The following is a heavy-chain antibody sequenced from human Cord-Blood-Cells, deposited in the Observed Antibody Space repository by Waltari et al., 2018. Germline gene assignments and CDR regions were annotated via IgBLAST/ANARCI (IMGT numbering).Heavy chain of an antibody. J-gene: IGHJ4*02. CDR3: ARGPLGDYDSSGYSYFDY. D-gene: IGHD3-22*01. CDR2: NNHSGST. Sequence: QVQLQQWGAGLLKPSETLSLTCAVYGGSFSGYSWSWIRPPTGKGLEWIGENNHSGSTNYNPSLKSRVTISVDTSKNQFSPKLSSVTAADTAVYYCARGPLGDYDSSGYSYFDYWGQGTLVTVSS. V-gene: IGHV4-34*01. CDR1: GGSFSGYS.